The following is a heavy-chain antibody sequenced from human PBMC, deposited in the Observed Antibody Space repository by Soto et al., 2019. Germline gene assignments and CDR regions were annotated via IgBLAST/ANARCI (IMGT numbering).Heavy chain of an antibody. CDR3: ARAGFWSGYKGYYGMDV. D-gene: IGHD3-3*01. J-gene: IGHJ6*02. CDR1: GGTFSSYA. Sequence: GASVEVSCKASGGTFSSYAISWVRQAPGQGLEWMGGIIPIFGTANYAQKFQGRVTITADESTSTAYMELSSLRSEDTAVYYCARAGFWSGYKGYYGMDVWGQGTTVTVSS. V-gene: IGHV1-69*13. CDR2: IIPIFGTA.